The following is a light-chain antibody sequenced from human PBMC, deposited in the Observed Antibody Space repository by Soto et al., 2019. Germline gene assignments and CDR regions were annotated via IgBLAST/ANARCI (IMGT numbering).Light chain of an antibody. Sequence: QSVLTQPASVSGSPGQSITISCTGTSSDVGTYDYVSWHQQHPGKAPKLIIHDVNNRPSGVSSRFSGSKSGNTASLTISGLQAEDEADYYCCRFLTSGTNVFGTEIDATVL. CDR3: CRFLTSGTNV. J-gene: IGLJ1*01. CDR1: SSDVGTYDY. V-gene: IGLV2-14*01. CDR2: DVN.